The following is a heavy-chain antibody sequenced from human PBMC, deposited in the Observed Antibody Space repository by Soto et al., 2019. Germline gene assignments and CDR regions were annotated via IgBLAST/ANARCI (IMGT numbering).Heavy chain of an antibody. CDR2: IDPSDSYT. CDR3: AGTPITIFGVLKGGGAYYYYYGMDV. CDR1: GYSFTSYW. V-gene: IGHV5-10-1*01. J-gene: IGHJ6*02. D-gene: IGHD3-3*01. Sequence: PGESLKISCKGSGYSFTSYWISWVRQMPGKGLEWMGRIDPSDSYTNYSPSFQGHVTISADKSISTAYLQWSSLKASDTAMYYCAGTPITIFGVLKGGGAYYYYYGMDVWGQGTTVTVSS.